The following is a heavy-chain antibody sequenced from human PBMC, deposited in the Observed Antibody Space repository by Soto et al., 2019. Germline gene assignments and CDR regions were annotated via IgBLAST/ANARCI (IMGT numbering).Heavy chain of an antibody. Sequence: GGSLRLSCAASGFTFSSYAMSWVRQAPGKGLEWVSAISGSGGSTYYADSVKGRFTISRDNSKNTLYLQMNSLRAEDTAVYYCAKGLYDFWSGYSTDYWGQGTLVTVSS. CDR3: AKGLYDFWSGYSTDY. CDR1: GFTFSSYA. J-gene: IGHJ4*02. CDR2: ISGSGGST. D-gene: IGHD3-3*01. V-gene: IGHV3-23*01.